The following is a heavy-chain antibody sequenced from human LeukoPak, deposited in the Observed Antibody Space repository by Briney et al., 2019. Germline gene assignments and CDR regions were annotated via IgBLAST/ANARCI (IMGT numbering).Heavy chain of an antibody. J-gene: IGHJ3*02. V-gene: IGHV4-59*08. Sequence: SSDTLSLTCTVAGRSISSYYWSWIRQPPGKGLEWIGYIYYSGSTNYNPSRKSRVTISVDTSKNQFSLTLSSVTAADTAVYYCARSDLPYYYDSSGPPAAFDIWGQGTMVTVSS. CDR2: IYYSGST. CDR3: ARSDLPYYYDSSGPPAAFDI. CDR1: GRSISSYY. D-gene: IGHD3-22*01.